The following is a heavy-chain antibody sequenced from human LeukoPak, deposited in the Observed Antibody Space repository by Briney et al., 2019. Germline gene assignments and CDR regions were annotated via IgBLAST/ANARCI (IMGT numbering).Heavy chain of an antibody. CDR3: AKDIGEGWDTPFNWFDP. Sequence: GGSLRLSCVISGFSFRNYWMHWVRQAPGRGLVWVSRLNSDETSATYADSVKGRFTISRDTAKNTLYLDMNSLRVEDTAVYYCAKDIGEGWDTPFNWFDPWGQGTLVTVSS. J-gene: IGHJ5*02. D-gene: IGHD5-18*01. V-gene: IGHV3-74*03. CDR1: GFSFRNYW. CDR2: LNSDETSA.